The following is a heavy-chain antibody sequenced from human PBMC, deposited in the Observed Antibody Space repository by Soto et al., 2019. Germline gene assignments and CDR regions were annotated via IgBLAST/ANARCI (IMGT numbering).Heavy chain of an antibody. D-gene: IGHD3-22*01. V-gene: IGHV1-18*01. CDR2: ISAYNGNT. CDR1: GYTFTSYG. Sequence: QVQLVQSGAEVKKPGASVKVSCKASGYTFTSYGISWVRQAPGQGLEWMGWISAYNGNTNYAQKLQGRVTMTTDTSTSTAYMELRSLRSDATAVYYWAKGSSGGKRASGWFDPWGQGTLVTVSS. CDR3: AKGSSGGKRASGWFDP. J-gene: IGHJ5*02.